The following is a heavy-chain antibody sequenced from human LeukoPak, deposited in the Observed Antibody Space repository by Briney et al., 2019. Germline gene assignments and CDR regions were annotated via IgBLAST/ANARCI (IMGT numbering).Heavy chain of an antibody. J-gene: IGHJ4*02. CDR3: ARVHGDYGYYFDY. D-gene: IGHD4-17*01. V-gene: IGHV4-59*01. CDR1: GGSISSYY. Sequence: SETLSLTCTVSGGSISSYYWSWIRQPPGKGLQWIGYIDHSGYTNYNRSLKSRVTISVDTSKNQFSLKLSSVTAADTAVYYCARVHGDYGYYFDYWGQGTLVTVSS. CDR2: IDHSGYT.